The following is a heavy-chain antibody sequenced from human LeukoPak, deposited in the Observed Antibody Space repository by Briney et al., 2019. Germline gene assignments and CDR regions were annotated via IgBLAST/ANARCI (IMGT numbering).Heavy chain of an antibody. D-gene: IGHD3-10*01. CDR3: AGDGSNYGMDV. J-gene: IGHJ6*02. CDR1: GFTFSRYW. Sequence: GGSLRLPCAASGFTFSRYWMHWVRQAPGKGLVWVSRINSDGSRTTYADSVKGRFTISRDNAKNTLYLQVNSLRAEDTAVYYCAGDGSNYGMDVWGQGTTVTVSS. V-gene: IGHV3-74*01. CDR2: INSDGSRT.